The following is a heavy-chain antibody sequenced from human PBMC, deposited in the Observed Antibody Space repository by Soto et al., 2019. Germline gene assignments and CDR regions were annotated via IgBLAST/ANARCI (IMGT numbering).Heavy chain of an antibody. D-gene: IGHD6-19*01. CDR2: INHSGST. CDR1: GGSFSGYY. J-gene: IGHJ4*02. CDR3: ARSVAVPGAHIDY. V-gene: IGHV4-34*01. Sequence: SETLSLTCAVYGGSFSGYYWSWIRQPPGKGLEWIGEINHSGSTNYNPSLRSRVSISVDTSKNEFSLRLSSVTAADTAVYFCARSVAVPGAHIDYWGQGTQVTVSS.